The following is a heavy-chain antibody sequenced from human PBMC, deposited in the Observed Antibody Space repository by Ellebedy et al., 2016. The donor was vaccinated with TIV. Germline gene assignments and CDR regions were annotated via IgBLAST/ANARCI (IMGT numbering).Heavy chain of an antibody. J-gene: IGHJ4*02. CDR2: INPSGGST. Sequence: AASVKVSCKASGYTFTSYYMHWVRQAPGQGLEWMGIINPSGGSTSYAQKLQGRVTMTRDTSTSTVYMELSSLRSEYTAVYYCARVSLDASGLYYFDYWGQGTLVTVSS. CDR1: GYTFTSYY. D-gene: IGHD3-22*01. V-gene: IGHV1-46*04. CDR3: ARVSLDASGLYYFDY.